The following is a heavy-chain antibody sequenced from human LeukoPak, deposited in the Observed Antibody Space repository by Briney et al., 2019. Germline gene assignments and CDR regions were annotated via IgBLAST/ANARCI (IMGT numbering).Heavy chain of an antibody. J-gene: IGHJ4*02. CDR1: GFAFSNQA. Sequence: GGSLRLSCAASGFAFSNQAMGWVRQASGKGLEWVSVISDSGDITYYADSVKGGFTISRDNSKNTLFLQMNSLRVEDTAIYYCAKDARRTSGWYFFDYWGQGTLVTVSS. V-gene: IGHV3-23*01. D-gene: IGHD6-19*01. CDR3: AKDARRTSGWYFFDY. CDR2: ISDSGDIT.